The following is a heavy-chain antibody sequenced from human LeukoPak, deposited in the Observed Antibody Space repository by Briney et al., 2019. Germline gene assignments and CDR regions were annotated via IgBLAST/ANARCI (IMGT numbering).Heavy chain of an antibody. CDR3: SRGLHDYGDSNYYFDQ. D-gene: IGHD4-17*01. CDR2: IRKKGYGETT. CDR1: GFSFGDDA. Sequence: PGGSLRLSCTASGFSFGDDAWSWFRQAPGRGLEFVSFIRKKGYGETTDYAASVRGRFTISRDDAKSTAYLQMNSLGIEDTALYYCSRGLHDYGDSNYYFDQWGRGAQVTVSS. V-gene: IGHV3-49*03. J-gene: IGHJ4*02.